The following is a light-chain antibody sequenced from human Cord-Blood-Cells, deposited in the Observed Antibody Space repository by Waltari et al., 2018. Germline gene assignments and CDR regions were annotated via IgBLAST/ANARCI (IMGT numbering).Light chain of an antibody. CDR1: QSVSSN. V-gene: IGKV3-15*01. CDR3: QQYNNWLT. CDR2: GAS. Sequence: EIVMTQSPATLSVSPGERATLSCGASQSVSSNLAWYQQKPGQAPRLLIYGASTRATGIPARFSGSGSGTEFTLTISSLQSEDFAVYYCQQYNNWLTFGGGTKVEIK. J-gene: IGKJ4*01.